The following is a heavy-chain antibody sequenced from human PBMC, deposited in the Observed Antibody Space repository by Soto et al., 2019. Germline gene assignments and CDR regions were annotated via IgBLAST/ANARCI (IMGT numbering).Heavy chain of an antibody. CDR1: GGSVSSGSYY. D-gene: IGHD6-19*01. CDR3: ARGNEYSSGWYYYYYGMDV. CDR2: IYYSGST. Sequence: QVQLQESGPGLVKPSETLSLTCTVSGGSVSSGSYYWSWIRQPPGKGLEWIGYIYYSGSTNYNPSLKRRVTISVDTSKNQFSLKLSSVTAADTAVYYCARGNEYSSGWYYYYYGMDVWGQGTTVTVSS. V-gene: IGHV4-61*01. J-gene: IGHJ6*02.